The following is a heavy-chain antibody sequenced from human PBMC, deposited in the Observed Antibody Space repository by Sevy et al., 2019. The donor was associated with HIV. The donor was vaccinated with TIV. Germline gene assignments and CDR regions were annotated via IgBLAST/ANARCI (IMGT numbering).Heavy chain of an antibody. CDR1: GFTFSSYA. J-gene: IGHJ4*02. Sequence: GGSLRLSCAASGFTFSSYAMHWVRQAPGKGLEWVAVISYDGSNKYYADSVKGRFNISRDNSKNTLYLQMNSLRAEDTAVYYCAREANLRFLEWLLGYWGQGTLVTVSS. V-gene: IGHV3-30-3*01. CDR2: ISYDGSNK. CDR3: AREANLRFLEWLLGY. D-gene: IGHD3-3*01.